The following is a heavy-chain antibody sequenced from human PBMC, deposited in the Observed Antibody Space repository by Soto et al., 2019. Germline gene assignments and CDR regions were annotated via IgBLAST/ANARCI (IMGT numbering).Heavy chain of an antibody. Sequence: QVQLVESGGGVVQPGRSLRLSCAASGFTFSSYGMHWVRQAPGKGLPWVAVISYDGSNKYYADSVKGRFTISRDNSKNTLYLQMNSLRAEDTAVYYCVGGYYFGDYWGQGTLVTVSS. J-gene: IGHJ4*02. V-gene: IGHV3-30*03. CDR3: VGGYYFGDY. D-gene: IGHD3-22*01. CDR2: ISYDGSNK. CDR1: GFTFSSYG.